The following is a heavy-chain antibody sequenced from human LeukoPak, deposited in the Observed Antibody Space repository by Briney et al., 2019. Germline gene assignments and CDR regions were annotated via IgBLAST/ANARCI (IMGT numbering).Heavy chain of an antibody. CDR2: FYYSGST. V-gene: IGHV4-59*01. J-gene: IGHJ6*03. D-gene: IGHD1-1*01. CDR1: GGSISSYY. Sequence: SSETLSLTCTVSGGSISSYYWSWIRQPPGKGLEWTGYFYYSGSTNYNPSLKSRVTISVDTSKNQFSLKLSSVTAADTAVYYCARDYSGTTFGSYYYYMDVWGKGTTVTVSS. CDR3: ARDYSGTTFGSYYYYMDV.